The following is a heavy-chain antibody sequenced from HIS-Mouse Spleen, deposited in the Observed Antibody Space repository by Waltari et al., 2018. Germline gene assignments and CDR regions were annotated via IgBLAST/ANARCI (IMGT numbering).Heavy chain of an antibody. Sequence: QVQLVQSGAEVKKPGSSVKVSCKASGGTFSSYAISWVRQAPGQGLEWMGGIIPIFGTANYAQKFQGRATITADESTSTAYMELSSLRSEDTAVYYCARDSGSYSFWYFDLWGRGTLVTVSS. D-gene: IGHD1-26*01. CDR3: ARDSGSYSFWYFDL. V-gene: IGHV1-69*01. CDR2: IIPIFGTA. J-gene: IGHJ2*01. CDR1: GGTFSSYA.